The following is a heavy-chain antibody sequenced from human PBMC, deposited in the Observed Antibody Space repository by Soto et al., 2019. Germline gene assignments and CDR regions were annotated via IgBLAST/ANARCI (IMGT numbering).Heavy chain of an antibody. CDR2: IIPIFGTA. Sequence: QVQLVQSGAEVKKPGSSVKVSCKASGGTFSSYAISWVRQAPGQGLEWMGGIIPIFGTANYAQKFQGRVTITSDETTSTAYMELSSLTSKDMAVYYCARLRLVPAALQWFDPWGQGTLVTVSS. V-gene: IGHV1-69*05. CDR3: ARLRLVPAALQWFDP. D-gene: IGHD2-2*01. J-gene: IGHJ5*02. CDR1: GGTFSSYA.